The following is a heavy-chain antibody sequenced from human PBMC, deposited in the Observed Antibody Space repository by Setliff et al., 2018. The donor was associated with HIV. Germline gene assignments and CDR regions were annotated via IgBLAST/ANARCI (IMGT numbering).Heavy chain of an antibody. CDR3: ARNPQPTGTPDYYYYYYMDV. J-gene: IGHJ6*03. Sequence: SVKVSCKASGGSFKSYAISWVRQVSGQGFEWMGRIIPIFGTANYAQKFQGRVTITADKSTSTAYMELSSLRSEDTAVYYCARNPQPTGTPDYYYYYYMDVWGKGTTVTVSS. V-gene: IGHV1-69*06. CDR2: IIPIFGTA. D-gene: IGHD1-1*01. CDR1: GGSFKSYA.